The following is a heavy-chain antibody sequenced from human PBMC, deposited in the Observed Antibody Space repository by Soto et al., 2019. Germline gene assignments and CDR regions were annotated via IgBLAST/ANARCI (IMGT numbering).Heavy chain of an antibody. CDR3: ARAPLNYYDSSGHRGYFDY. CDR2: INRSGST. Sequence: PSETLSLTCAVYGGSFSGYYWSWIRQPPGKGLEWIGEINRSGSTNYNPSLKSRVTISVDTSKNQFSLKLSSVTAADTAVYYCARAPLNYYDSSGHRGYFDYWGQGTLVTVSS. V-gene: IGHV4-34*01. D-gene: IGHD3-22*01. J-gene: IGHJ4*02. CDR1: GGSFSGYY.